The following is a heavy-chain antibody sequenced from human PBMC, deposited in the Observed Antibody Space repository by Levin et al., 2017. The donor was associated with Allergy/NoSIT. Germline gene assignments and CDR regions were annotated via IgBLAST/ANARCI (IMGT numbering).Heavy chain of an antibody. D-gene: IGHD6-13*01. CDR2: ISSDGNDK. V-gene: IGHV3-30*18. J-gene: IGHJ4*02. CDR3: AKDLKIAAADYYFDC. CDR1: GFTFRNYA. Sequence: QTGGSLRLSCAASGFTFRNYAMHWVRQAPGKGLEWVAVISSDGNDKHYADSVKGRFTISRDNSKSTVYLQMSSLRAEDMAVFFCAKDLKIAAADYYFDCWGQGTLVTVSS.